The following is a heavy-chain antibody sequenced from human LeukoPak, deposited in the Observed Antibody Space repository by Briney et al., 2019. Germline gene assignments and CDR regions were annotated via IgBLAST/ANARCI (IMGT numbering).Heavy chain of an antibody. J-gene: IGHJ3*02. CDR2: VYIRGIA. CDR1: GGSISSYY. Sequence: SETLSLTCTVSGGSISSYYWNWVRQPAGEGLEWIGRVYIRGIADYNPSLKSRVTVSVDTSKIEFSLKLSSVTPSDTAIYYCARDWSTGWSGDAFDIWGQGTMVTVSS. D-gene: IGHD6-19*01. V-gene: IGHV4-4*07. CDR3: ARDWSTGWSGDAFDI.